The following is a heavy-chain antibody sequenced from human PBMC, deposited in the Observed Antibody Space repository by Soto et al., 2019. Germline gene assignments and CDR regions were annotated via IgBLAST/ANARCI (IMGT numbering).Heavy chain of an antibody. Sequence: PSETLSITCAVHGGSFSGYYWTWIRQPPGTGLEWIGEINHSGSTNYNPSLKSRVTISVDTSKNQFSLKLTSVTAADTAVYYCARDKITGLFDYWGQGTLVTVS. CDR2: INHSGST. D-gene: IGHD2-8*02. CDR1: GGSFSGYY. CDR3: ARDKITGLFDY. J-gene: IGHJ4*02. V-gene: IGHV4-34*01.